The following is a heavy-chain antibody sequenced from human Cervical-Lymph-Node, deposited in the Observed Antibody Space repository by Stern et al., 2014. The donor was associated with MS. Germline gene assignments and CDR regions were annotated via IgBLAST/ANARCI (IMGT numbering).Heavy chain of an antibody. CDR3: GRQGKGVIAPTSYFDY. Sequence: MQLVQSGAEVKKPGESLKISCEVSGYSFTSYWIGWVRQMPGKGLEWMGIIYPGDSDTRYSPSFQGQVTISADTSLSTAYLQWSSLKASDTAIYYCGRQGKGVIAPTSYFDYWGQGNLVTVSS. CDR2: IYPGDSDT. D-gene: IGHD2-21*01. J-gene: IGHJ4*02. V-gene: IGHV5-51*01. CDR1: GYSFTSYW.